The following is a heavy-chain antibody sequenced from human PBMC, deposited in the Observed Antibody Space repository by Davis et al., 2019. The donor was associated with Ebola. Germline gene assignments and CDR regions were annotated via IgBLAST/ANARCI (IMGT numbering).Heavy chain of an antibody. V-gene: IGHV1-46*01. CDR1: GYTFTSYY. CDR2: INPSGGST. Sequence: ASVKVSCKASGYTFTSYYMHWVRQAPGQGLEWMGIINPSGGSTSYAQKFQGRVTMTRDTSTSTVYMELSSLRSEDTAVYYCARADVNIVATTRVGYFDYWGQGTLVTVSS. J-gene: IGHJ4*02. D-gene: IGHD5-12*01. CDR3: ARADVNIVATTRVGYFDY.